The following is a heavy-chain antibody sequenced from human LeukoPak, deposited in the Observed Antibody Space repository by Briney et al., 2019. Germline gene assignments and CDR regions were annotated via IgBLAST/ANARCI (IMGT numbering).Heavy chain of an antibody. CDR1: GGSFSSYY. V-gene: IGHV4-34*01. CDR3: ARDYYGSGGYYKAGDYYYYMDV. J-gene: IGHJ6*03. CDR2: INHSGST. D-gene: IGHD3-10*01. Sequence: SETLSLTCAVYGGSFSSYYWSWIRQPPGKGLEWIGEINHSGSTNYNPSLKSRVTISVDTSKNQFSLKLSSVTAADTAVYYCARDYYGSGGYYKAGDYYYYMDVWGKGTTVTISS.